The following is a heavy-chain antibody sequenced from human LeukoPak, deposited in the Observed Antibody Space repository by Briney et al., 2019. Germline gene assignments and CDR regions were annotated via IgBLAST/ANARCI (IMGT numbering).Heavy chain of an antibody. CDR3: ARELHGYVWGSYRFLNRLVFDY. D-gene: IGHD3-16*02. V-gene: IGHV1-69*13. CDR1: GGNFSSYA. J-gene: IGHJ4*02. Sequence: ASVKVSCKASGGNFSSYAISWVRQAPGQGLEWMGGIIAIFGTANYAQKFQGRVTITADESTSTAYMELSSLRSEDTAVYYCARELHGYVWGSYRFLNRLVFDYWGQGTLVTVSS. CDR2: IIAIFGTA.